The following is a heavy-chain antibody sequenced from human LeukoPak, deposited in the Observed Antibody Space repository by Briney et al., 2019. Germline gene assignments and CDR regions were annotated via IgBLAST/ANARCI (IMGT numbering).Heavy chain of an antibody. J-gene: IGHJ3*02. CDR3: ARDRGIAAAADAFDI. CDR1: GFTFNNFA. CDR2: IRYDGSDK. D-gene: IGHD6-13*01. V-gene: IGHV3-30*02. Sequence: GGSLRLSCAASGFTFNNFAIHWVRQAPGKGLEWVTFIRYDGSDKYYADSVKGRFTISRDNFKNMLYLQMNSLRPEDTAVYYCARDRGIAAAADAFDIWGQGTMVTVSS.